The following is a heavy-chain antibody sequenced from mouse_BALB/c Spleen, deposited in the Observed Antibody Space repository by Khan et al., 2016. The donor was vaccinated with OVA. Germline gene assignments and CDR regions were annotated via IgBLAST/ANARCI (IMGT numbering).Heavy chain of an antibody. CDR3: AKGVWSYYYTLDY. V-gene: IGHV2-6-5*01. Sequence: VKLVESGPGLVAPSQNLSITCTVSGFSLSDYGVSWIRQPPGQGLEWLGVIWGGGSTYYNSALRSRLSISKDNSKSQVFLKMSSLQSDDTAMFYCAKGVWSYYYTLDYWGQGTSVTVSS. CDR1: GFSLSDYG. CDR2: IWGGGST. J-gene: IGHJ4*01.